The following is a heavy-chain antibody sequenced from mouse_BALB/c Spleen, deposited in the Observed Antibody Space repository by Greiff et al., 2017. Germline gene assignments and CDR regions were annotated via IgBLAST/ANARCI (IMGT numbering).Heavy chain of an antibody. Sequence: DVMLVESGGGLVQPGGSLKLSCAASGFTFSSYTMSWVRQTPEKRLEWVAYISNGGGSTYYPDTVKGRFTISRDNAKNTLYLQMSSLKSEDTAMYYCARRHRDYYAMDYWGQGTSVTVSS. CDR3: ARRHRDYYAMDY. D-gene: IGHD2-14*01. CDR1: GFTFSSYT. CDR2: ISNGGGST. V-gene: IGHV5-12-2*01. J-gene: IGHJ4*01.